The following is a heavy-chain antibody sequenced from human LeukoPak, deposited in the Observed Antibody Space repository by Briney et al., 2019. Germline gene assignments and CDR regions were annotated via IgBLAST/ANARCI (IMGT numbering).Heavy chain of an antibody. Sequence: GGSLRLSRTTSGFIFSNFVMHWVRQAPGKGLVWDSRIPTDDNPTNYADSVAGRFTISRDNAKNTLYLQMNNLRAEDTAVYYCTRDHYFKIDYWGQGTLVTVSS. D-gene: IGHD3-10*01. CDR3: TRDHYFKIDY. CDR1: GFIFSNFV. CDR2: IPTDDNPT. J-gene: IGHJ4*02. V-gene: IGHV3-74*01.